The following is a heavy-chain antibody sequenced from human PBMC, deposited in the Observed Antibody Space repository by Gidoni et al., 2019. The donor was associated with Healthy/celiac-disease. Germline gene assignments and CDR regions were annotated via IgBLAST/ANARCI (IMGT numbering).Heavy chain of an antibody. D-gene: IGHD1-1*01. CDR3: ARDEEDGYGEPNWFDP. Sequence: QVQLVQSGSELKKPGASVKVYCKASGYTFTSYAMNWVRQAPGQGLEWMGWIKTNTGNPTYSQGFTGRFVFSLDTSVSTAYLQISSLKAEDTAVYYCARDEEDGYGEPNWFDPWGQGTLVTVSS. CDR2: IKTNTGNP. J-gene: IGHJ5*02. CDR1: GYTFTSYA. V-gene: IGHV7-4-1*02.